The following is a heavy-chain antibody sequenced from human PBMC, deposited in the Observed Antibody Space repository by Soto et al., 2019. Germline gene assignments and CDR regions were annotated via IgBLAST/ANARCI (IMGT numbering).Heavy chain of an antibody. D-gene: IGHD5-12*01. V-gene: IGHV3-30*18. Sequence: QVQLVESGGGVVQPGRSLRLSCAASGFTFSNYGMHWVRQAPGKGLEWVAVISVDESNDYYGDSVKGRFTISRDNSKNTLYLQMSSLRAEDSAVYYCAKDRANTWDFDFWGQGTLVTVSS. CDR1: GFTFSNYG. J-gene: IGHJ4*02. CDR2: ISVDESND. CDR3: AKDRANTWDFDF.